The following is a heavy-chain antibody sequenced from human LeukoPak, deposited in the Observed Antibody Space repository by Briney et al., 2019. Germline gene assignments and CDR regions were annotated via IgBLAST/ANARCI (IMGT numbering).Heavy chain of an antibody. D-gene: IGHD3-22*01. CDR1: GYTLTELS. CDR3: ATVSYYDSSGYYFDY. V-gene: IGHV1-24*01. J-gene: IGHJ4*02. CDR2: FDPEDGET. Sequence: GSVKVSCKVSGYTLTELSMHWVRQAPGKGLEWMGGFDPEDGETIYAQKFQGRVTMTEDTSTDTAYMELSSLRSEDTAVYYCATVSYYDSSGYYFDYWGQGTLVTVSS.